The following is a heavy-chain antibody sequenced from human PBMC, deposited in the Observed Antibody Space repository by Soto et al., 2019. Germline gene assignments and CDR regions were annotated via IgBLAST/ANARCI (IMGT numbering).Heavy chain of an antibody. D-gene: IGHD5-12*01. V-gene: IGHV3-23*01. CDR3: AKAFYREEDGYNSFDY. CDR2: ISGRGDST. J-gene: IGHJ4*02. Sequence: EVQLLESGGGLVQPGGSLRLSCAASRLTFSRYAMSWVRQAPGKGLEWVSGISGRGDSTYYADSVKGRFTISRDNSNNTLFLQMNNLRAEHTAVYYCAKAFYREEDGYNSFDYWGQGTLVTVSS. CDR1: RLTFSRYA.